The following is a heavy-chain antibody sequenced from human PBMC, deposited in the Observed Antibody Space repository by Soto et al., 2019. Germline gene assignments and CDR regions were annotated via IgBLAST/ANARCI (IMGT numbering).Heavy chain of an antibody. CDR1: GGSISSSSYY. J-gene: IGHJ6*02. Sequence: SETLSLTCTVSGGSISSSSYYWGWIRQPPGKGLEWIGSIYYSGSTYYNPSLKSRVTISVDTSKNQFSLKLSSVTAADTAVYYCARRAIFGVVISDGMDVWGQGTTVTVSS. V-gene: IGHV4-39*01. CDR2: IYYSGST. D-gene: IGHD3-3*01. CDR3: ARRAIFGVVISDGMDV.